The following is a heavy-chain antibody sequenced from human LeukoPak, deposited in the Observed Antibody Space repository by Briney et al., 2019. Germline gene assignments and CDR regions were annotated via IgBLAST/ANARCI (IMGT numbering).Heavy chain of an antibody. D-gene: IGHD3-22*01. Sequence: GASVKVSCKASGYTFTSYGISWVRQAPGQGLEWMGWISAYNGNTNYAQKLQGRVTMTTDTSTSTAYMELRSLRSDDTAVYYCARDKEKTTYYYDSSDYCSDYWGQGTLVTVSS. CDR3: ARDKEKTTYYYDSSDYCSDY. V-gene: IGHV1-18*01. J-gene: IGHJ4*02. CDR2: ISAYNGNT. CDR1: GYTFTSYG.